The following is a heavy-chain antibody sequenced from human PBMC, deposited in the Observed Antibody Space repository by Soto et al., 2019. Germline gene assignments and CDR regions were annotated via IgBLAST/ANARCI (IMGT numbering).Heavy chain of an antibody. CDR3: ARESVVVVAAFAFDI. CDR1: GFTFSSYG. Sequence: GGSLRLSCAASGFTFSSYGMHWVRQAPGKGLEWVAVIWYDGSNKYYADSVKGRFTISRDNSKNTLYLQMNSLRAEDTAVYYCARESVVVVAAFAFDIWGQGTMVTVS. CDR2: IWYDGSNK. J-gene: IGHJ3*02. V-gene: IGHV3-33*01. D-gene: IGHD2-15*01.